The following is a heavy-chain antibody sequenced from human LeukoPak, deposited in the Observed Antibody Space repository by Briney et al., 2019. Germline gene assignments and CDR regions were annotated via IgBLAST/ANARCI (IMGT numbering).Heavy chain of an antibody. D-gene: IGHD6-19*01. J-gene: IGHJ3*02. V-gene: IGHV3-23*01. Sequence: HPGGSLRLSCAASGFTFSSYAMSWVRQAPGKGLEWVSANSGSGGSTYYADSVKGRFTISRDNSKNTLYLQMNSLRAEDTAVYYCAKGGYSSGWHQGAFDIWGQGTMVTVSS. CDR2: NSGSGGST. CDR3: AKGGYSSGWHQGAFDI. CDR1: GFTFSSYA.